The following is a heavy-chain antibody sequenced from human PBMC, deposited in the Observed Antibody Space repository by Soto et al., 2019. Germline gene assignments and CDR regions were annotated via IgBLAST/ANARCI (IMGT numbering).Heavy chain of an antibody. V-gene: IGHV4-39*01. D-gene: IGHD6-13*01. CDR2: IYYSGNT. CDR1: GGSISSSGYY. J-gene: IGHJ4*02. CDR3: ARLGYSSYFDY. Sequence: QLQLQESGPGLVKPSETLSLTCTVSGGSISSSGYYWGWIRQPPGKGLEWIGSIYYSGNTYYNPSLKSRVTISVDTSKNQFSLKLSSVTAADTAVYYCARLGYSSYFDYWGQGTLVTVSS.